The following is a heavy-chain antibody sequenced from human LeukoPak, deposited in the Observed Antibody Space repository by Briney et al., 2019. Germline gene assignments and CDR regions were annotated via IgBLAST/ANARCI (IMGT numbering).Heavy chain of an antibody. CDR3: AARPGEVAVPFDY. D-gene: IGHD2-15*01. CDR1: GFTFSDYY. J-gene: IGHJ4*02. V-gene: IGHV3-11*01. CDR2: ISSSGSTI. Sequence: GGSLRLSCAAPGFTFSDYYMSWIRQAPGKGLEWVSYISSSGSTIYYADSVKGRFTISRDNAKNSLYLQMHSLRAEDTAVYYCAARPGEVAVPFDYWGQGTLVTVSS.